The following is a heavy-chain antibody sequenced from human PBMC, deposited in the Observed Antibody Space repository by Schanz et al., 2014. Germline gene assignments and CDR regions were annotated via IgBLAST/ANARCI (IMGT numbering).Heavy chain of an antibody. J-gene: IGHJ5*02. D-gene: IGHD3-10*02. Sequence: QVQLVESGGGVVQPGGSLRLSCAASGFSFSGSGMHWVRQAPGEGLEWVAFIRFDASHKYYADSVKGRFTISRDNSKNTLYLQMNSLRAEDTAVYYCAKGKYERLKNVRDVRDWDAWGQGTLVTVSS. CDR1: GFSFSGSG. V-gene: IGHV3-30*02. CDR3: AKGKYERLKNVRDVRDWDA. CDR2: IRFDASHK.